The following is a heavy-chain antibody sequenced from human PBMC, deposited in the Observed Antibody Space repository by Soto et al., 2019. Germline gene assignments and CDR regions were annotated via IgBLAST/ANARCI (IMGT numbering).Heavy chain of an antibody. V-gene: IGHV4-30-2*01. CDR3: ARGMTTVTTLDY. CDR1: GGSISSGGYS. D-gene: IGHD4-4*01. CDR2: IYHSGST. J-gene: IGHJ4*02. Sequence: PSETLSLICAVSGGSISSGGYSWSWIRQPPGKGLEWIGYIYHSGSTYYNPSLKSRVTISVDRSKNQFSLKLSSVTAADTAVYYCARGMTTVTTLDYWGQGTLVTVSS.